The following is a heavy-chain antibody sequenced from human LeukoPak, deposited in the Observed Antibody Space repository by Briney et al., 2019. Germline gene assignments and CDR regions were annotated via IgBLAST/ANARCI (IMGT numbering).Heavy chain of an antibody. V-gene: IGHV4-59*01. Sequence: PSETLSLTCTVSGGSISSYYWSWIRQPPGKGLEWIGYIYYSGSTNYNPSLKSRVTISVDTSKKRFSLKLSSVTAADTAVYYCARVGQRGFWSGYPSYYFDYWGQGTLVTVSS. CDR2: IYYSGST. J-gene: IGHJ4*02. CDR1: GGSISSYY. D-gene: IGHD3-3*01. CDR3: ARVGQRGFWSGYPSYYFDY.